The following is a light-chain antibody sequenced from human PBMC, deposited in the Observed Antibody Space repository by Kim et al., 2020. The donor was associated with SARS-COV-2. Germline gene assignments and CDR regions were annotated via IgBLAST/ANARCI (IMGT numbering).Light chain of an antibody. CDR1: KLGDRY. Sequence: PPSVSVSPGQTASITCSGDKLGDRYACWYQQKPGQSPVLVIYRDSKRPSAIPERFSGSNSGNTATLTISGTQPVDDADYYCQAWGVFGGGTQLTVL. CDR2: RDS. CDR3: QAWGV. J-gene: IGLJ2*01. V-gene: IGLV3-1*01.